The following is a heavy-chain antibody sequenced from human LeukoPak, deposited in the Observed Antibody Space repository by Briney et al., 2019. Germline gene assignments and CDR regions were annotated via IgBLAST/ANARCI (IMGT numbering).Heavy chain of an antibody. V-gene: IGHV1-2*02. Sequence: ASVKVSCKASGYTFTGYYMHWVRQAPGQGLGWMGWINTNSGGTNYAQKFQGRVTMTRDTSISTAYMELSRLRSDDTAVYYCASVGGSGSYNRYYYYMDVWGKGTTVTISS. D-gene: IGHD3-10*01. CDR3: ASVGGSGSYNRYYYYMDV. CDR1: GYTFTGYY. J-gene: IGHJ6*03. CDR2: INTNSGGT.